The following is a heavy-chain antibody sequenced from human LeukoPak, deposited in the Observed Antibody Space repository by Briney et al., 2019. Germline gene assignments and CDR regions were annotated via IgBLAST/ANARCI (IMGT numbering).Heavy chain of an antibody. V-gene: IGHV1-8*01. Sequence: ASVKVSCKASGYTFTSYDINWVRQATGHGLEWMGWMNPNSGNTGYAQKFQGRVTMTRNTSISTAYMELSGLRSEDTAVYYCARDRYYYDSSGYYFQSNYYYYMDVWGKGTTVTVSS. D-gene: IGHD3-22*01. CDR2: MNPNSGNT. J-gene: IGHJ6*03. CDR3: ARDRYYYDSSGYYFQSNYYYYMDV. CDR1: GYTFTSYD.